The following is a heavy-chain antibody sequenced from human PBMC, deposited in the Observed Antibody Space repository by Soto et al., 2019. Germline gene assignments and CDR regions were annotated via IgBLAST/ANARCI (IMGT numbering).Heavy chain of an antibody. V-gene: IGHV5-51*03. CDR1: GYSFTSYW. CDR3: ARPASLDVSYGSGSRIDD. Sequence: EVQLVQSGAEVKKPGESLKISCKGSGYSFTSYWIAWVRQMPGKGLEWMGIIYPGDSDTRYSPSFQGQVTISADKSISTAYLRWSSLKASDPAMYWCARPASLDVSYGSGSRIDDWGQGTLVTVSS. CDR2: IYPGDSDT. D-gene: IGHD3-10*01. J-gene: IGHJ4*02.